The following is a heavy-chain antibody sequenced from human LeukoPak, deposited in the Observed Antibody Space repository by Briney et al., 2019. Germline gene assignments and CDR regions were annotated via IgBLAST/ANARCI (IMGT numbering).Heavy chain of an antibody. D-gene: IGHD1-26*01. Sequence: SETLFLTCTVFGDSISSYYWSWIRQPPGKGLEWIGSNSGITSYNPSLKSRVIISVHTSKNQFSLKLSSVTAADAAVYYCARDQSGSYIFDYWGQGTLVTVSS. CDR2: NSGIT. V-gene: IGHV4-59*01. CDR3: ARDQSGSYIFDY. CDR1: GDSISSYY. J-gene: IGHJ4*02.